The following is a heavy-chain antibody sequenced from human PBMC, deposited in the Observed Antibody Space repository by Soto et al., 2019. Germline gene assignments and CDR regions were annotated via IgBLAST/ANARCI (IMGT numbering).Heavy chain of an antibody. Sequence: GGSLRLSCAASGFTFSSYAMSWVRQAPEKGLEWVSAISGSGGSTYYADSVKGRFTISRDNSKNTLYLQMNSLRAEDTAVYYCAGRFYGSGSYYVDAFDIWGQGTMVTVSS. CDR2: ISGSGGST. J-gene: IGHJ3*02. D-gene: IGHD3-10*01. V-gene: IGHV3-23*01. CDR1: GFTFSSYA. CDR3: AGRFYGSGSYYVDAFDI.